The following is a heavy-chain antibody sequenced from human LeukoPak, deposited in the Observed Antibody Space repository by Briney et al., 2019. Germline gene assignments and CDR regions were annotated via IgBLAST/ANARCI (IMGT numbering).Heavy chain of an antibody. V-gene: IGHV3-30*04. CDR1: GFTFSSYA. J-gene: IGHJ4*02. D-gene: IGHD3-22*01. CDR2: ISYDGSNK. Sequence: PGGSLRLSCAASGFTFSSYAMHWVRQAPGKGLEWVAVISYDGSNKYYADSVKGRFTISRDNSKNTLYLQMNSLRAEDTAVYYCARDLGAYYYDSQLSDWGQGTLVTVSS. CDR3: ARDLGAYYYDSQLSD.